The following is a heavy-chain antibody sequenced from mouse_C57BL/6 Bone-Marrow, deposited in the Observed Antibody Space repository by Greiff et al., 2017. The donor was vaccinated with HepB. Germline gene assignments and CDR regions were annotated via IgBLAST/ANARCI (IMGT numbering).Heavy chain of an antibody. CDR3: ARGHSSGYFDH. CDR1: GFTFSDYG. D-gene: IGHD3-2*02. CDR2: ISSGSSTI. V-gene: IGHV5-17*01. Sequence: DVQLVESGGGLVKPGGSLKLSCAASGFTFSDYGMHWVRQAPEKGLEWVAYISSGSSTIYYADTVKGRFTISRDNAKNTLFLQMTSLRSEDTAMYYCARGHSSGYFDHWRQGTTLTVSS. J-gene: IGHJ2*01.